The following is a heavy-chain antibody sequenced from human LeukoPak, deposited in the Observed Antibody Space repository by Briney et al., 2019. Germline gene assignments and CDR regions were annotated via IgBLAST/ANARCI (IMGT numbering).Heavy chain of an antibody. D-gene: IGHD7-27*01. CDR1: GASVTDYY. J-gene: IGHJ5*02. CDR3: TRGHWGLQS. Sequence: SETLSLTCTVSGASVTDYYWSWIRLSPGKGLEWISYIHHSGNSDYNPSLRSRVTTSLDTSKNQFSLNLISVTAADTAVYYCTRGHWGLQSWSQGTLVTVSS. CDR2: IHHSGNS. V-gene: IGHV4-59*02.